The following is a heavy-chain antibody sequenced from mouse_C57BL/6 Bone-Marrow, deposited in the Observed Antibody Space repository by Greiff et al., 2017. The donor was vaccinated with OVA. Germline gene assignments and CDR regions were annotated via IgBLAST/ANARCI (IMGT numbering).Heavy chain of an antibody. Sequence: VKLMESGPGLVAPSQSLSITCTVSGFSLTSYGVDWVRQSPGKGLEWLGVIWGVGSTNYNSALKSRLSISKDNSKSQVFLKMNSLQTDDTAMYYCARLTGTRAYWGQGTLVTVSA. D-gene: IGHD4-1*01. CDR1: GFSLTSYG. J-gene: IGHJ3*01. CDR2: IWGVGST. CDR3: ARLTGTRAY. V-gene: IGHV2-6*01.